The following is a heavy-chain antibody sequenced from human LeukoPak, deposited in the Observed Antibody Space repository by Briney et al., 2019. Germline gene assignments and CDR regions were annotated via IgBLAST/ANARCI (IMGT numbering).Heavy chain of an antibody. CDR3: ARSSGWRAALDV. V-gene: IGHV4-31*03. CDR1: GGSISISNFY. J-gene: IGHJ3*01. CDR2: AYNSGNY. Sequence: KASETLSLTCSVPGGSISISNFYWNCIRQLPGKGMEWIGYAYNSGNYYYKPSCRGGVTISTDTPMNHVFLKYQSVTAADTSVYYCARSSGWRAALDVWGRGTVVTVCS. D-gene: IGHD6-19*01.